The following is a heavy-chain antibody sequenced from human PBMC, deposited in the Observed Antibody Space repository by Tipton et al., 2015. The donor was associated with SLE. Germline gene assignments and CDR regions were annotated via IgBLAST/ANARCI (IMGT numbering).Heavy chain of an antibody. CDR1: GGSFSGYY. V-gene: IGHV4-34*01. Sequence: LRLSCAVYGGSFSGYYWSWIRQPPGKGLEWIGEINHSGSTNYNPSLKSRVTISVDTSKNQFSLKLSSVTAADTAVYYCASKLGIYPDYWVQGTLVTVSS. CDR2: INHSGST. CDR3: ASKLGIYPDY. J-gene: IGHJ4*02. D-gene: IGHD7-27*01.